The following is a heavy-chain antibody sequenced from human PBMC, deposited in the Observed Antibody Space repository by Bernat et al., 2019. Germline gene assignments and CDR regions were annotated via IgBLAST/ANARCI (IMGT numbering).Heavy chain of an antibody. CDR2: IIPIFGTA. V-gene: IGHV1-69*14. D-gene: IGHD2-15*01. Sequence: QVQLVQSGAEVKKPGSSVKVPCKASGGTFSSYAISWVRQAPGQGLEWMGGIIPIFGTANYAQKFQGRVTITADKSTSTAYMELSSLRSEDTAVYYCARCGSGGSCYYFDYWGQGTLVTVSS. J-gene: IGHJ4*02. CDR1: GGTFSSYA. CDR3: ARCGSGGSCYYFDY.